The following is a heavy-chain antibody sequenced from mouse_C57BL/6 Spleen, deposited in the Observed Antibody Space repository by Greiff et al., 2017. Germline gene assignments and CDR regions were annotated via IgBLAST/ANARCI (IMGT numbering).Heavy chain of an antibody. Sequence: EVKLVESGAELVRPGASVKLSCTASGFNIKDDYMHWVKQRPEQGLEWIGWIDPENGDTEYASKFQGKATITADTSSNTAYLQLSSLTSEDTAVYYCTTRGYYGSSYDYFDYWGQGTTLTVSS. V-gene: IGHV14-4*01. J-gene: IGHJ2*01. CDR1: GFNIKDDY. CDR3: TTRGYYGSSYDYFDY. D-gene: IGHD1-1*01. CDR2: IDPENGDT.